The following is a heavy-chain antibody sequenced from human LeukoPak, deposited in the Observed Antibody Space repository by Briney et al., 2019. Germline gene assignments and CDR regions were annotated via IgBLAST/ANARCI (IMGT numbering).Heavy chain of an antibody. CDR2: ISGSGGST. D-gene: IGHD3-22*01. V-gene: IGHV3-23*01. Sequence: GGSLRLSCAASRFTFSSYAMSWVRQAPGKGLEWVSAISGSGGSTYYADSVKGRFTISRDNSKNTLYLQMNSLRAEDTAVYYCAKASAMIVVVSKHFDYWGQGTLVTVSS. J-gene: IGHJ4*02. CDR1: RFTFSSYA. CDR3: AKASAMIVVVSKHFDY.